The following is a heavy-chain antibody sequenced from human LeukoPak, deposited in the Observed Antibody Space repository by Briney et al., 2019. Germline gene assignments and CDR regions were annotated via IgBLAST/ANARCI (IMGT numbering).Heavy chain of an antibody. CDR3: AREWVVPAAMDYYYYGMDV. Sequence: GGSLRVSCAASGFTFISYWMHWVRQARGKGLVWVSRINSDGSSTSYADSVKGRFTISRDKAKNTLYLQMNSLRAEDTAVYYCAREWVVPAAMDYYYYGMDVWGQGTTVTVSS. CDR2: INSDGSST. CDR1: GFTFISYW. D-gene: IGHD2-2*01. J-gene: IGHJ6*02. V-gene: IGHV3-74*01.